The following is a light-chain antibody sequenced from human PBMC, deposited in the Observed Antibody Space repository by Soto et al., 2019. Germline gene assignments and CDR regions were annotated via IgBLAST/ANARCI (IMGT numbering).Light chain of an antibody. CDR1: QVIGHY. V-gene: IGKV1-33*01. J-gene: IGKJ4*01. CDR2: DAS. CDR3: QQYDKLPLT. Sequence: DIQLHQSPSSVSASVGARVPISCQATQVIGHYLNWFQPKPGKAPKLLIYDASILASGVPPRFIVRGSCTECTFTISGLQPEDFATYYCQQYDKLPLTFDRGTTVEI.